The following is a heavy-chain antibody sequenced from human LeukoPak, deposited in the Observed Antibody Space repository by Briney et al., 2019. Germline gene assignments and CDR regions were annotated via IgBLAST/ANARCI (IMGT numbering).Heavy chain of an antibody. CDR1: GYTFTSYG. D-gene: IGHD2-15*01. CDR2: ISAYNGNT. J-gene: IGHJ5*02. V-gene: IGHV1-18*01. CDR3: ARDPCSGGSCYFSSPFDP. Sequence: ASVKVSCKASGYTFTSYGITWVRQAPGQGLEWMGWISAYNGNTNYAQKLQGRVTMTTDTSTSTAYMELRSLRSDDTAVYYCARDPCSGGSCYFSSPFDPWGQGTLVTVSS.